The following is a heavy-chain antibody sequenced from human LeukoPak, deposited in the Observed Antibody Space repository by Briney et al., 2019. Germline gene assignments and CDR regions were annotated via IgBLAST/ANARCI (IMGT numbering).Heavy chain of an antibody. D-gene: IGHD4-17*01. V-gene: IGHV1-18*01. Sequence: RASVKVSCKASGYTFTSYGISWVRQAPGQGLEWVGWTSTYNDNTNYAQKLQGRLTMTTDTSTSTAYMDLRSLRSDDTAVYYCARHGDYGDYVGGDWFDPWGQGTLVTVSS. CDR2: TSTYNDNT. J-gene: IGHJ5*02. CDR3: ARHGDYGDYVGGDWFDP. CDR1: GYTFTSYG.